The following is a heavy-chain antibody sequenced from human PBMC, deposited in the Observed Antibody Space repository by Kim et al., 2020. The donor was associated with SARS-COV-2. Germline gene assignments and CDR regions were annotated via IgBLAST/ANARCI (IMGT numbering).Heavy chain of an antibody. Sequence: GGSLRLSCAASGFIFSNYAMSWVRQAPGKGLEWVAVVGRSGGGTSYAHSVKGRFTISRDNFKDTLFLQMDTLRVEDTAVYYCAKEARRVSDADASGGPWGQGTLVTVSS. V-gene: IGHV3-23*01. CDR3: AKEARRVSDADASGGP. D-gene: IGHD2-15*01. CDR2: VGRSGGGT. J-gene: IGHJ5*02. CDR1: GFIFSNYA.